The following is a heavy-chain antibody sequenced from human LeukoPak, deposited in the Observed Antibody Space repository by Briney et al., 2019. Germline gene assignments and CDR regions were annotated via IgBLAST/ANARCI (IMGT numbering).Heavy chain of an antibody. J-gene: IGHJ4*02. CDR2: INPNSGGT. CDR1: GYTFTGYY. CDR3: ARGGFSGSGYYLY. D-gene: IGHD3-3*01. Sequence: SVKVSCKASGYTFTGYYMHWVRQAPGQGLEWMGWINPNSGGTNYAQKSQGRVTMTRDTSISTAYMELSRLRSDDTAVYYCARGGFSGSGYYLYWGPGTLVTVSS. V-gene: IGHV1-2*02.